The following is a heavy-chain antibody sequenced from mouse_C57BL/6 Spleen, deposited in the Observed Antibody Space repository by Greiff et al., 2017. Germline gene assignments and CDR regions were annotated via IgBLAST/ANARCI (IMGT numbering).Heavy chain of an antibody. CDR1: GYTFTSYW. CDR2: ITPSNGGT. J-gene: IGHJ3*01. Sequence: QVQLQQPGTELVQPGASVKLSCKASGYTFTSYWMHWVKQRPGQGLEWIGNITPSNGGTNYNEKFKSKATRTVDKSSSTAYMQLSSLTSEDSAVDYCARAEGILYGLWFAYWGQGTLVTVSA. V-gene: IGHV1-53*01. CDR3: ARAEGILYGLWFAY. D-gene: IGHD1-1*02.